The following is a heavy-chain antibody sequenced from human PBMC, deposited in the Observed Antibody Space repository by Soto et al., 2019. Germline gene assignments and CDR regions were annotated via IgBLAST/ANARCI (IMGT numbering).Heavy chain of an antibody. J-gene: IGHJ5*02. D-gene: IGHD3-3*01. V-gene: IGHV4-30-4*01. CDR1: GGSISSGDYS. CDR2: IYNSGIT. Sequence: SETLSLTCTVSGGSISSGDYSWCWVRQSPGKGLEWIGHIYNSGITYYNPSLKSRVVISIDTSRNQSSLRLNSLTAADRAVYFCARGVTVFGLVSRFWFDPWGQGTVVTVSS. CDR3: ARGVTVFGLVSRFWFDP.